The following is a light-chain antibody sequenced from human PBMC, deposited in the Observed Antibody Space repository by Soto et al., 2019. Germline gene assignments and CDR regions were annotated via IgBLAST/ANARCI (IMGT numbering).Light chain of an antibody. V-gene: IGKV3-20*01. J-gene: IGKJ5*01. CDR2: GAS. CDR3: QQYGSSPLT. CDR1: QSVSSSY. Sequence: EIVLTQSPGALSLSPGERATLSCRASQSVSSSYLAWYQQKPGQATRFLMYGASSRATGIPDRFSGRGSGTDFTLTISRLEPEDFAVYYCQQYGSSPLTFGQGTRLEIK.